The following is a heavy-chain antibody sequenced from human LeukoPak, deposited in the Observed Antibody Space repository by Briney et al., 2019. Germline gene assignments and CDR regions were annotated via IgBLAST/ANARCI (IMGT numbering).Heavy chain of an antibody. V-gene: IGHV3-7*01. CDR1: GFSFSNYW. D-gene: IGHD3-10*01. CDR2: IKTDGSET. Sequence: PGGSLRLSCAASGFSFSNYWMGWVRQAPGKGLACVANIKTDGSETYYVDSVKGRFTISRDNAKNSLFLQMNSLRAEDTAIYYCVSAIRGSPIDYWGQGTLVSAPS. CDR3: VSAIRGSPIDY. J-gene: IGHJ4*02.